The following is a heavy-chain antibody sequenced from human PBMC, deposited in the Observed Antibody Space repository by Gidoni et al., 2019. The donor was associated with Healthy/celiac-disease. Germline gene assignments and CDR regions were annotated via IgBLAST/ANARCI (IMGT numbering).Heavy chain of an antibody. J-gene: IGHJ4*02. Sequence: EVQLVESGGGLVQPGRSLSLSCTASGFTFGDYAMSWFRQAQGKGLGWVGFIRSKAYGGTTEYAASVKGRFTISRDDSKSIAYLQMNSLKTEDTAVYYCTRVGSLYDSSGYPSHFDYWGQGTLVTVSS. CDR1: GFTFGDYA. D-gene: IGHD3-22*01. CDR3: TRVGSLYDSSGYPSHFDY. CDR2: IRSKAYGGTT. V-gene: IGHV3-49*03.